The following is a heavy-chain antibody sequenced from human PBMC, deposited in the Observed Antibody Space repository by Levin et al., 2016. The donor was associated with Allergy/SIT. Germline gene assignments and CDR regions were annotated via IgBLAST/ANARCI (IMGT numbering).Heavy chain of an antibody. D-gene: IGHD3-16*01. CDR3: ARVPYDYAWGGWFDP. CDR2: IYYSGST. CDR1: GGSISSSSYY. J-gene: IGHJ5*02. Sequence: SETLSLTCTVSGGSISSSSYYWGWIRQPPGKGLEWIGSIYYSGSTYYNPSLKSRVTISVDTSKNQFSLKLSSVTAADTAVYYCARVPYDYAWGGWFDPWGQGTLVTVSS. V-gene: IGHV4-39*01.